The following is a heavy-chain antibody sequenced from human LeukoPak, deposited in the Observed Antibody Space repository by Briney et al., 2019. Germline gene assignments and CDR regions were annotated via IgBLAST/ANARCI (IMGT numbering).Heavy chain of an antibody. J-gene: IGHJ4*02. Sequence: PGGSLRLSCAASGFALSSHWMTWVRQAPGKGLEWVAHIKQDGSDKYYVDSVKGRFTISRDNAKNSLYLQMNSLRAEDTAVYYCAIIPRAAAGPSARSPFHYWGQGTLVTVSS. CDR2: IKQDGSDK. V-gene: IGHV3-7*01. CDR3: AIIPRAAAGPSARSPFHY. D-gene: IGHD6-13*01. CDR1: GFALSSHW.